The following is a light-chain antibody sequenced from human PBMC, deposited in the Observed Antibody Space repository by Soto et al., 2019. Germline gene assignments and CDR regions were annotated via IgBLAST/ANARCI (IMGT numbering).Light chain of an antibody. V-gene: IGKV3-11*01. J-gene: IGKJ1*01. Sequence: EIVLTQSPATLSLSPGERATLSCRASQSVSSYLAWYQQTPGQAPRLLIYDASNRATVIPARFSGSGSGTDFTLTISSLEPEDFEVYYCQQRSNWLGTFGQGTKVEIK. CDR2: DAS. CDR1: QSVSSY. CDR3: QQRSNWLGT.